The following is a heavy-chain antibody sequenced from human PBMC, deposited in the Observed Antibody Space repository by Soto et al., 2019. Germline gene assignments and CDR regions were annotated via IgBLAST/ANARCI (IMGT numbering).Heavy chain of an antibody. CDR3: ARAPTVALYYYYGMDV. V-gene: IGHV3-23*01. CDR2: ISGSGGST. D-gene: IGHD4-17*01. CDR1: GFTFSSYA. Sequence: GGSLRLSCAASGFTFSSYAMSWVRQAPGKGLEWVSAISGSGGSTYYADSVKGRFTISRDNSKNTLYLQMNSLRAEDTAVYYCARAPTVALYYYYGMDVSGQGTTVTVSS. J-gene: IGHJ6*02.